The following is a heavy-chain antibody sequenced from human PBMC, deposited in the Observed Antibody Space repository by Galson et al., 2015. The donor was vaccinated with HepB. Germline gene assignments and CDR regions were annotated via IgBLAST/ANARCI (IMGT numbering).Heavy chain of an antibody. CDR1: GFTFSSYA. J-gene: IGHJ4*02. CDR2: ISGSGGST. D-gene: IGHD2-2*01. Sequence: LRLSCAASGFTFSSYAMSWVRQAPGKGLEWVSAISGSGGSTYYADSVKGRFTISRDNSRNTLYLQMNSLRAEDTAVYYCAKHSRYCSSTSCYEFDYWGQGTLVTVSS. V-gene: IGHV3-23*01. CDR3: AKHSRYCSSTSCYEFDY.